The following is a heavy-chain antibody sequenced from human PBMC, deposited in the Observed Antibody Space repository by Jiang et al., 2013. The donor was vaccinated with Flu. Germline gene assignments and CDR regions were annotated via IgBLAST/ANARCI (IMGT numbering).Heavy chain of an antibody. Sequence: SLTCAVSGGSISSGGYSWSWIRQPPGKGLEWIGYIYHSGSTYYNPSLKSRVTISVDRSKNQFSLKLSSVTAADTAVYYCARGGRQLWVFDYWGQGTLVTVSS. CDR2: IYHSGST. V-gene: IGHV4-30-2*01. J-gene: IGHJ4*02. CDR3: ARGGRQLWVFDY. D-gene: IGHD5-18*01. CDR1: GGSISSGGYS.